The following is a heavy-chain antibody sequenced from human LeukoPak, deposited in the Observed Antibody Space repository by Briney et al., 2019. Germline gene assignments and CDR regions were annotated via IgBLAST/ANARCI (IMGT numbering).Heavy chain of an antibody. CDR1: GFTFSSYA. CDR2: ISYDGSNK. Sequence: GGSLRLSCAASGFTFSSYAMHWVRQAPGKGLEWVAVISYDGSNKYYADSVKGRFTISRDNSKNTLYLQMNSLRAEDTAVYYCARENPSPYYFDYWGQGTLVTVSS. V-gene: IGHV3-30-3*01. CDR3: ARENPSPYYFDY. J-gene: IGHJ4*02.